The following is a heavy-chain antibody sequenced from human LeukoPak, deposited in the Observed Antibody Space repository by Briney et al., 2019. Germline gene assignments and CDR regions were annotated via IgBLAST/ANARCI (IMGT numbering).Heavy chain of an antibody. D-gene: IGHD3-9*01. CDR3: ARDPKLRYFDWLPTDYYYYMDV. J-gene: IGHJ6*03. Sequence: ASVKVSCKASGYTFTSYYMHRVRQAPGQGLEWMGIINPSGGSTSYAQKFQGRVTMTRDTSTSTVYMELSSLRSEDTAVYYCARDPKLRYFDWLPTDYYYYMDVWGKGTTVTVSS. CDR2: INPSGGST. V-gene: IGHV1-46*01. CDR1: GYTFTSYY.